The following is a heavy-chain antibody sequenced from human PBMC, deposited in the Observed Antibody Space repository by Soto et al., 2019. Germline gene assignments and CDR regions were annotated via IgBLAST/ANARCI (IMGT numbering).Heavy chain of an antibody. D-gene: IGHD3-10*01. CDR2: IIPILGIA. J-gene: IGHJ4*02. CDR1: GGTFSSYT. V-gene: IGHV1-69*08. Sequence: QVQLVQSGAEVKKPGSSVKVSCKASGGTFSSYTISWVRQAPGQGLEWMGRIIPILGIANYAQKFQGRVTITADKSTSTAYMELRSLRFEDTAVYYCARDRGFGGDYTDYWGQGTLVTVFS. CDR3: ARDRGFGGDYTDY.